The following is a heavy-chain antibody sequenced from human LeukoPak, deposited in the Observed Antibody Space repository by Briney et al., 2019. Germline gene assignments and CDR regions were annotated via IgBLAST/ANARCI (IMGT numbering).Heavy chain of an antibody. D-gene: IGHD4-23*01. CDR3: ARGGTAVIAQYAFDI. J-gene: IGHJ3*02. CDR2: IYYSGST. V-gene: IGHV4-31*03. Sequence: SQTLSLTCTVSGGSISSGGYYWSWIRQHPGKGLEWIGYIYYSGSTYYNPSLKSRVNISVDTSTKQLSLKPSSVTAADTAVYYCARGGTAVIAQYAFDIWGQGTMVTVSS. CDR1: GGSISSGGYY.